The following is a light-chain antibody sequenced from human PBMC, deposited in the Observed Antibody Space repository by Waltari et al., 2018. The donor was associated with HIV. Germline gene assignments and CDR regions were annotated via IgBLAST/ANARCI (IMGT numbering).Light chain of an antibody. Sequence: QSVLTQPPSVSAAPGQKVTISCSGSSPHIGKNFVAWYQQLPGTAPKLLIYDNNKRPSGIPDRFSGSKSGTSATLGITGLQTGDEADYYCGTWDSSLSVWVFGGGTNLTVL. V-gene: IGLV1-51*01. J-gene: IGLJ3*02. CDR3: GTWDSSLSVWV. CDR1: SPHIGKNF. CDR2: DNN.